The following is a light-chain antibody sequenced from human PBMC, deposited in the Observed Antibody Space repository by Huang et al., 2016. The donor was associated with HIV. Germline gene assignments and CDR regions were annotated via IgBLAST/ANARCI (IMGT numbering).Light chain of an antibody. CDR1: QDISNY. CDR3: QQYNNLPT. Sequence: DIQMTQSQSSLSASVGDRVTITCQASQDISNYLNWYQQKPGKAPKILIYDASNLGTGVPSRFSGSGSGTDFTFTISSLQPEDTATYYCQQYNNLPTFGQGTKLEIK. J-gene: IGKJ2*01. CDR2: DAS. V-gene: IGKV1-33*01.